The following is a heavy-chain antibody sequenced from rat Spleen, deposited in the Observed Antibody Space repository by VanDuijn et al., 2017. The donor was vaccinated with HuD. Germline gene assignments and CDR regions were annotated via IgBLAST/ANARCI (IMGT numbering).Heavy chain of an antibody. CDR2: ITNTGDST. J-gene: IGHJ2*01. Sequence: EVQLVESGGGLVQPKESLKISCAASGLTFSNAAIYWVRQAPTKGLEWVASITNTGDSTYSPDSVKGRFTISRDNAKSTLYLQMNSLRSEDTATYYCATEEPSIDYWGQGVMVTVSS. V-gene: IGHV5-19*01. CDR1: GLTFSNAA. CDR3: ATEEPSIDY.